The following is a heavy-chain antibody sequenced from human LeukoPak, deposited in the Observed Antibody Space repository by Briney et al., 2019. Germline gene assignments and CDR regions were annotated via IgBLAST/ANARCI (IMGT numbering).Heavy chain of an antibody. J-gene: IGHJ4*02. CDR1: GFTFSNYN. Sequence: PGGSLRLSCAASGFTFSNYNMNWVRQAPGKGLEWVSYISGSSSTIYYADSVKGRFTISRDNAKNSLYLQMNSLRAEDTAVYYCARNDSSGYPFDYWGQETLVTVSS. V-gene: IGHV3-48*01. CDR3: ARNDSSGYPFDY. CDR2: ISGSSSTI. D-gene: IGHD3-22*01.